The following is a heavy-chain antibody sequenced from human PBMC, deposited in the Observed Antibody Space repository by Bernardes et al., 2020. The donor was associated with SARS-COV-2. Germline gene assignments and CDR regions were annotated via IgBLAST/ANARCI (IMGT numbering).Heavy chain of an antibody. CDR2: TYPGDSDT. V-gene: IGHV5-51*01. D-gene: IGHD3-10*01. CDR3: TRRGNGLDY. CDR1: GYTFTSHW. J-gene: IGHJ4*02. Sequence: GESLKISCKASGYTFTSHWIVWVRQMPGKGLEWMGMTYPGDSDTRYGPSFQGQVTISADKSVTTAYLHWSSLKASDTAMYFCTRRGNGLDYWGQGTVVTVSS.